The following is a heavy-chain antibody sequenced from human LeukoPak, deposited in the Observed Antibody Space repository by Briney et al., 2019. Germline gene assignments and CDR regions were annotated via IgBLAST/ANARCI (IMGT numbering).Heavy chain of an antibody. Sequence: TPETLSLTCAVSGYSISSGYYWGWIRQPPGKGLEWIGEINHSGSTNYNPSLKSRVTISVDTSKNQFSLKLSSVTAADTAVYYCARSGFAFRWFDPWGQGTLVTVSS. CDR1: GYSISSGYY. J-gene: IGHJ5*02. CDR2: INHSGST. V-gene: IGHV4-38-2*01. D-gene: IGHD3-16*01. CDR3: ARSGFAFRWFDP.